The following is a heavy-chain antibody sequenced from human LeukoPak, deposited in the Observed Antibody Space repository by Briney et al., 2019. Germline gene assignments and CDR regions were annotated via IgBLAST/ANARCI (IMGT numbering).Heavy chain of an antibody. J-gene: IGHJ6*03. Sequence: GGSLRLSCAASGFTFSSYSMNWVRQAPGKGLEWVSSISSSSSYIYYADSVKGRFTISRDNSKNTLYLQMNSLRAEDTAVYYCAKGDSSSWYEDVYYYYYMDVWGKGTTVTISS. CDR2: ISSSSSYI. CDR1: GFTFSSYS. V-gene: IGHV3-21*01. D-gene: IGHD6-13*01. CDR3: AKGDSSSWYEDVYYYYYMDV.